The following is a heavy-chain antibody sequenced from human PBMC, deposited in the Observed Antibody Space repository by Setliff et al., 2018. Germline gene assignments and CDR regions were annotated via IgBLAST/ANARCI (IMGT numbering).Heavy chain of an antibody. CDR3: ARMSGFQYIDV. J-gene: IGHJ6*03. CDR1: GDSISSRRNY. Sequence: PSETLSLTCTVSGDSISSRRNYWGWFRQPAGKELEWIGQIYTSWSTNYNPSLKSRVTISLDTSKNQFSLSLTPVTAEDTAVYYCARMSGFQYIDVWDKGTTVTVSS. CDR2: IYTSWST. D-gene: IGHD3-3*01. V-gene: IGHV4-61*09.